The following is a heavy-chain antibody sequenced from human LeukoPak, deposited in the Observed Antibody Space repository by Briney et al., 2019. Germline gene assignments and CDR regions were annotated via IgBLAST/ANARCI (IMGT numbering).Heavy chain of an antibody. V-gene: IGHV1-69*06. CDR3: ARGPYSSGWYSDY. CDR2: IIPIFGTA. J-gene: IGHJ4*02. D-gene: IGHD6-19*01. Sequence: SVKVSCKASGGTFSSYAISWVRQAPGQGLEWMGGIIPIFGTANYAQKFQGRVTITADKSTSTAYMELSSLRSEDTAVYYCARGPYSSGWYSDYWGQGTLVTVSS. CDR1: GGTFSSYA.